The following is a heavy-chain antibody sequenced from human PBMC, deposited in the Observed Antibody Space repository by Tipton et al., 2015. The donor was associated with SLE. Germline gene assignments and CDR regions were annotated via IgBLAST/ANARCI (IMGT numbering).Heavy chain of an antibody. V-gene: IGHV4-59*01. CDR3: ARDGRDYGDYGFDP. CDR2: IYYSGST. CDR1: GGSISSYY. D-gene: IGHD4-17*01. J-gene: IGHJ5*02. Sequence: TLSLTCTVSGGSISSYYWSWIRQPPGKGLEWIGYIYYSGSTNYNPSLKSRVTISVDTSKNQFSLKLSSVTAADTAVYYCARDGRDYGDYGFDPWGRGTLVTVSS.